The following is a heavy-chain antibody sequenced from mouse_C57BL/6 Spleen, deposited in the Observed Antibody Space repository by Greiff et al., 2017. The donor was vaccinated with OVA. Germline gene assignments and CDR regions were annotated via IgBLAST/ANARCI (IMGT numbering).Heavy chain of an antibody. CDR1: GYTFTGYW. CDR3: ARPPYYSNYEGYWYFDV. CDR2: ILPGSGST. J-gene: IGHJ1*03. V-gene: IGHV1-9*01. D-gene: IGHD2-5*01. Sequence: QVQLKESGAELMKPGASVKLSCKATGYTFTGYWIEWVKQRPGHGLEWIGEILPGSGSTNYTEKFKGKATFTADTSSNTAYMQLSSLTTEDSAIYYCARPPYYSNYEGYWYFDVWGTGTTVTVSS.